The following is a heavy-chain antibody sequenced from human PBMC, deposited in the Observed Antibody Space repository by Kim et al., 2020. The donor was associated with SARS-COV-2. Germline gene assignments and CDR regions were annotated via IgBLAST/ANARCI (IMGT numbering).Heavy chain of an antibody. Sequence: GGSLRLSCAASGFTFSSYAMHWVRQAPGKGLEWVAVISYDGSNKYYADSVKGRFTISRDNSKNTLYLQMNSLRAEDTAVYYCARGLRYFDWLYYYYYGMDVWGQGTTVTVSS. CDR1: GFTFSSYA. J-gene: IGHJ6*02. V-gene: IGHV3-30*04. CDR2: ISYDGSNK. D-gene: IGHD3-9*01. CDR3: ARGLRYFDWLYYYYYGMDV.